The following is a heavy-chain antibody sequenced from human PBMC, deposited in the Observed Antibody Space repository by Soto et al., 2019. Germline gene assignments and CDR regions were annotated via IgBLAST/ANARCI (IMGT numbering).Heavy chain of an antibody. V-gene: IGHV3-21*01. Sequence: PGGSLRLSCAASGFTFSSYSMNWVRQAPGKGLEWVSSISSSSSYIYYADSVKGRFTISRDNAKNSLYLQMNSLRAEDTAVYYWARVTGVGYNCFAPWGQGTLVTVSS. CDR3: ARVTGVGYNCFAP. CDR2: ISSSSSYI. D-gene: IGHD1-26*01. CDR1: GFTFSSYS. J-gene: IGHJ5*02.